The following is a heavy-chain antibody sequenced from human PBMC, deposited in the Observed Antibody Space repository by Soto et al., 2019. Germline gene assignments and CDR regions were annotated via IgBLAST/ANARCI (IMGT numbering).Heavy chain of an antibody. V-gene: IGHV1-8*01. CDR2: MNPNSGNT. J-gene: IGHJ6*02. CDR3: ANLLEMVTTDGFYYYYGMDV. D-gene: IGHD5-18*01. Sequence: AAVKFSFKASGYTFTSYDINWVRPATGQVPDWMGWMNPNSGNTGYAQKFQGRVTMTRNTSISTAYMELSSLRSEDTAVYYCANLLEMVTTDGFYYYYGMDVWGQATTVTVSS. CDR1: GYTFTSYD.